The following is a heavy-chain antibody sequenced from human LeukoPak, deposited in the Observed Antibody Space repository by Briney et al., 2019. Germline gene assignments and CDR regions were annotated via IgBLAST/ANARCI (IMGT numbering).Heavy chain of an antibody. D-gene: IGHD3-22*01. Sequence: ASVKVSCKASGYTFTGYYMHWVRQAPGQGLEWMGWINPNSGGTNYAQKFQGRVTMTRDTSISTAYMELSRLRSGDTAVYYCARAENTMTHLDYWGQGTLVTVSS. CDR1: GYTFTGYY. J-gene: IGHJ4*02. CDR2: INPNSGGT. CDR3: ARAENTMTHLDY. V-gene: IGHV1-2*02.